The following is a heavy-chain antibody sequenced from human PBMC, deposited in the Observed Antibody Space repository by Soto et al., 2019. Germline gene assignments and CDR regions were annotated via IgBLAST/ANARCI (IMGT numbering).Heavy chain of an antibody. D-gene: IGHD2-2*01. J-gene: IGHJ6*02. V-gene: IGHV5-51*01. CDR1: GYSFTSYW. Sequence: GESLKISCKGSGYSFTSYWIGWVRQMPGKGLEWMGIIYLGDSDTRYSPSFQGQVTISADKSISTAYLQWSSLKASDTAMYYCARHVEDIVVVPAAIRGWYYGMDVWGQGTTVTVSS. CDR3: ARHVEDIVVVPAAIRGWYYGMDV. CDR2: IYLGDSDT.